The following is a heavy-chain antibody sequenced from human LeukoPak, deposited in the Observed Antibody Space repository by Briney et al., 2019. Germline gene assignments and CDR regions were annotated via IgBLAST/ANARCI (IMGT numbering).Heavy chain of an antibody. CDR2: ISAYNGNT. Sequence: ASVKVSCKASGYTFTSYGISWVRQAPGQGLEWMGWISAYNGNTNYAQKLQGRVTMTTDTSTSTAYMELRSLRSDDTAVYYCARGRSYDYVWGSYRYTGEAFFDYWGQGTLVTVSS. V-gene: IGHV1-18*01. CDR1: GYTFTSYG. D-gene: IGHD3-16*02. J-gene: IGHJ4*02. CDR3: ARGRSYDYVWGSYRYTGEAFFDY.